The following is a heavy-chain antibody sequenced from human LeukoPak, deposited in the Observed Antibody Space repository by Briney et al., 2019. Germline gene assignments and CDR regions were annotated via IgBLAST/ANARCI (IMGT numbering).Heavy chain of an antibody. CDR1: GFTFRTYS. J-gene: IGHJ6*02. CDR2: ISSSGTPI. D-gene: IGHD6-13*01. Sequence: GGSLRLSCAASGFTFRTYSMNWVRQAPGKGLEWVSYISSSGTPIYYADSVKGRFTISRDNSKNTLYLQMNSLRAEDTAVYYCATLGYSSRGGVYGMDVWGQGTTVTVSS. V-gene: IGHV3-48*01. CDR3: ATLGYSSRGGVYGMDV.